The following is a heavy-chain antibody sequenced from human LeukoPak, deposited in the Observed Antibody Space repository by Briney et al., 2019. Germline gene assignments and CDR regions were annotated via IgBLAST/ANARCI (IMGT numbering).Heavy chain of an antibody. CDR2: MNPNSGNT. Sequence: ASVKVSCKASGYTFTSYDINWVRQATGQGLEWMGWMNPNSGNTGYAQKFQGRVTMTRNTSISTAYMDLSSLRSEDTAVYYCARAPQLDRRRRNHYYYCYMDVWGKGTTVTISS. D-gene: IGHD1-1*01. V-gene: IGHV1-8*01. J-gene: IGHJ6*03. CDR3: ARAPQLDRRRRNHYYYCYMDV. CDR1: GYTFTSYD.